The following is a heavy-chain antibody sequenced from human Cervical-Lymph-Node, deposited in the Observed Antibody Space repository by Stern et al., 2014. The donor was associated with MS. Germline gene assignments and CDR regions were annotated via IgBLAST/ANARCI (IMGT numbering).Heavy chain of an antibody. CDR3: AADQAQGDFDY. Sequence: QLVQSGPEVKKPGTSVKVSCKASGFTFTSSAVQWVRQARGQRLEWIGWIVVGSGDTNYAQKFQERVTITRDTSTSTAYMELSSMRSEDTAVYYCAADQAQGDFDYWGQGTLVTVSS. CDR1: GFTFTSSA. V-gene: IGHV1-58*01. J-gene: IGHJ4*02. CDR2: IVVGSGDT.